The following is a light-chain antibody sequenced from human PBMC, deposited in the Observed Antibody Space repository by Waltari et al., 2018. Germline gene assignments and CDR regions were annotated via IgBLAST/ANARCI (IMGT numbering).Light chain of an antibody. CDR1: QGITSR. CDR3: QQANTFPVT. Sequence: DIQMTQSPSAVSAFVGDRVIITCRASQGITSRLAWYQQKPGRAHKLLIYDASSLQSGVPSRFSGSGSETDFTLTINNLQPEDIATYFCQQANTFPVTFGPGTKVDIK. J-gene: IGKJ3*01. CDR2: DAS. V-gene: IGKV1-12*01.